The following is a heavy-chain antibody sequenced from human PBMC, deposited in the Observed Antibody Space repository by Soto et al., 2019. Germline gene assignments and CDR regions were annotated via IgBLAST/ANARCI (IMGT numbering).Heavy chain of an antibody. CDR3: AASGGTTLHYFDC. D-gene: IGHD2-15*01. V-gene: IGHV1-58*01. J-gene: IGHJ4*02. Sequence: QMQLVQSGPEVKKPGTSVKVSCKASGFTFTSSAVQWVRQARGQRLEWIGWIVVGSSNTNYAQKFQERVTITRDMSTSTAYMELSSLRSEDTAVYYCAASGGTTLHYFDCWGQGTLVTVSS. CDR1: GFTFTSSA. CDR2: IVVGSSNT.